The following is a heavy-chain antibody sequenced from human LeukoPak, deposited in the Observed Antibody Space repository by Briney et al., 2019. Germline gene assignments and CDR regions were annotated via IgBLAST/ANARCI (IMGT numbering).Heavy chain of an antibody. J-gene: IGHJ4*02. CDR1: GFTFSAHT. CDR3: ARGPLYDITGSYGL. D-gene: IGHD3-22*01. CDR2: IGSSGITI. V-gene: IGHV3-48*01. Sequence: PGGSLRLSCAAYGFTFSAHTRNSVRLAPGKGLQWVSYIGSSGITIYYAHSVEGRFTISRDNAENSLYLQMSSLRVEDTAVYYCARGPLYDITGSYGLWGQGTLVTVSS.